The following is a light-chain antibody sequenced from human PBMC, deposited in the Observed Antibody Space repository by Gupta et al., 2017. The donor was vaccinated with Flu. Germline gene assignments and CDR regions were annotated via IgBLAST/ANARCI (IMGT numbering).Light chain of an antibody. CDR3: QQSSSTLLT. CDR2: GAS. J-gene: IGKJ4*01. Sequence: ASVRDQVTITCRASQTINSHLNWYQQKPGRAPNLLIHGASRLQSGVPSRFRGSGSGTDFTLTISSLQPEDFATYFYQQSSSTLLTFGEGTKVEIK. V-gene: IGKV1-39*01. CDR1: QTINSH.